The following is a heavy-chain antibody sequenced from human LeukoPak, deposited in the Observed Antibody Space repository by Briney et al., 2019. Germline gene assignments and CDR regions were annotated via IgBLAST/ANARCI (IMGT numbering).Heavy chain of an antibody. CDR3: ARDLSCSGGSCYFGFDYYYGMDV. D-gene: IGHD2-15*01. Sequence: VGSVKVSCKASGYTFSSYGMSWVRQAPGQGLEWMGWISGYNGNTNYAQTPQSRLTLTTDTSTSTAYMELRSLRSDDTAVYYCARDLSCSGGSCYFGFDYYYGMDVWGQGTTVTVSS. CDR2: ISGYNGNT. CDR1: GYTFSSYG. V-gene: IGHV1-18*01. J-gene: IGHJ6*02.